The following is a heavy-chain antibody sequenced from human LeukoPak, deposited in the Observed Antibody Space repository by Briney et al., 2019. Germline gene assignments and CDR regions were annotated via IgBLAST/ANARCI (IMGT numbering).Heavy chain of an antibody. V-gene: IGHV4-34*01. CDR1: GGSFSGYY. D-gene: IGHD3-10*01. CDR3: ARLNFPVYYVSIDC. J-gene: IGHJ4*02. CDR2: INHSGST. Sequence: PSETLSLTCAVYGGSFSGYYWSWIRQPPGKGLEWIGEINHSGSTNYNPSLKSRVTISVDTYKNQFSLKLSSVTAADESVYYCARLNFPVYYVSIDCWGQGILVTVSS.